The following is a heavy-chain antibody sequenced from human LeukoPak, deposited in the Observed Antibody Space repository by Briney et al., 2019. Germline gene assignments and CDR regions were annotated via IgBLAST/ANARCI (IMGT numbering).Heavy chain of an antibody. V-gene: IGHV3-74*01. Sequence: GGSLRLSCAASGFTFSSYWMHWVRQAPGKGLVWVLRINSDGSSTSYADSVKGRFTISRDNAKNSLYLQMNSLRAEDTAVYYCARVRQWELLGYYYYYMDVWGKGTTVTISS. J-gene: IGHJ6*03. CDR3: ARVRQWELLGYYYYYMDV. D-gene: IGHD1-26*01. CDR1: GFTFSSYW. CDR2: INSDGSST.